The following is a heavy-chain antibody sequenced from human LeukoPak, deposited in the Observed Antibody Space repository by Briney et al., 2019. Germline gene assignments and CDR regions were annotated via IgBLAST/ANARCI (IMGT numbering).Heavy chain of an antibody. V-gene: IGHV5-51*01. Sequence: GESLKISCKGSGYSFTSYWIGWVRQMPGKGLEWMGIIYPGDSDTRYSPSFQGQVTISADKSISTAYLQWSSLKASDTAMYYCASHEGYSSSLPLFDYWGQGTLVTVSS. J-gene: IGHJ4*02. D-gene: IGHD6-6*01. CDR1: GYSFTSYW. CDR3: ASHEGYSSSLPLFDY. CDR2: IYPGDSDT.